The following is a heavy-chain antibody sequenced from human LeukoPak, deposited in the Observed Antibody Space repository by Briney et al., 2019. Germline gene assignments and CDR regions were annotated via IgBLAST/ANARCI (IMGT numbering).Heavy chain of an antibody. CDR3: TTDLSEVDDSGYYARYFHH. D-gene: IGHD3-22*01. Sequence: PGGSLRLSCAVSGFSISNYWMSWVRQAPGKGLEWVGRIKSKTDGGTIDYAAPVKGGFTISRDDSKDTLFLQMNSLKTEDTAVYYCTTDLSEVDDSGYYARYFHHWGQGTLVSVSS. J-gene: IGHJ1*01. CDR2: IKSKTDGGTI. V-gene: IGHV3-15*01. CDR1: GFSISNYW.